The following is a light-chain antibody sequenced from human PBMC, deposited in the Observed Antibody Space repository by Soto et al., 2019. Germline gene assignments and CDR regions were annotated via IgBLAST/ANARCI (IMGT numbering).Light chain of an antibody. CDR1: QSISSW. CDR3: QQYNSYQYT. CDR2: KAS. Sequence: DIQMTQSPSTLSASVGDRVTITCRASQSISSWLAWYQQKPGKAPKLLIYKASSLEGGIPSRFSGSGSETEFPLTISSQQPEDFATYYCQQYNSYQYTFGQGTKLEIK. J-gene: IGKJ2*01. V-gene: IGKV1-5*03.